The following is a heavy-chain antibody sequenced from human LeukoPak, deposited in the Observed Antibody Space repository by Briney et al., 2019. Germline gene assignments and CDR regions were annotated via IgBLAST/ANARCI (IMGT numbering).Heavy chain of an antibody. J-gene: IGHJ4*02. D-gene: IGHD4-11*01. CDR3: AKDLYSNYGPADY. CDR1: GFTFSSYA. CDR2: IDGGGVNT. Sequence: GGSLRLSCAASGFTFSSYAMSWVRQAPGKGLEWVSTIDGGGVNTHYADSVGGRFTISRDNSKNTLFLQMNSLRDEDTAVYYCAKDLYSNYGPADYWGQGNLVTVSS. V-gene: IGHV3-23*01.